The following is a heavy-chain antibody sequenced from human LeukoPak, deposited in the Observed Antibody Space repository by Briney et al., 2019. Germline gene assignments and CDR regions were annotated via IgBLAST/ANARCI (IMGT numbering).Heavy chain of an antibody. CDR1: GYTFTGYF. J-gene: IGHJ4*02. CDR2: INHNSGGT. V-gene: IGHV1-2*02. D-gene: IGHD3-16*02. CDR3: ARAGSYRYADY. Sequence: ASVKVSCKAPGYTFTGYFMYWVRQAPGQGLEWMGWINHNSGGTNYAQKFQGRVTMTRDTSISTAYMELSSLTSDDTAVYYCARAGSYRYADYWGQGTVVTVSS.